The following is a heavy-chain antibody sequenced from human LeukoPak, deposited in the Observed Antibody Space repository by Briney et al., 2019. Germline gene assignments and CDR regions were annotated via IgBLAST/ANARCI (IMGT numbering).Heavy chain of an antibody. CDR1: GYTFTRYY. CDR2: INPNSGGT. D-gene: IGHD2-15*01. Sequence: ASVKVSYKPSGYTFTRYYMLWVRQAPGQGLKWMGWINPNSGGTNYAQKFQGRVTMTRDTSISTAYMELSRLRSDNTAVYYCAREGIVVVVAAFDYWGQGTLVTVSS. CDR3: AREGIVVVVAAFDY. J-gene: IGHJ4*02. V-gene: IGHV1-2*02.